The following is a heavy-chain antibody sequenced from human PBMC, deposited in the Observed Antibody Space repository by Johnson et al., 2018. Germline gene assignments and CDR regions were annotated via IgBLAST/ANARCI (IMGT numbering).Heavy chain of an antibody. CDR3: ARVGSYYDSSGYLTDAFDI. J-gene: IGHJ3*02. V-gene: IGHV3-11*01. Sequence: QVQLVETGGGLVKPGGSLRLSCAASGFTFSDYYMSWIRQAPGKGLEWVSYISISGSTIYYADSVKGRFTISRDNAKNSLYLQMNSLRAEDTAVYYCARVGSYYDSSGYLTDAFDIWGQGTMVTVSS. D-gene: IGHD3-22*01. CDR2: ISISGSTI. CDR1: GFTFSDYY.